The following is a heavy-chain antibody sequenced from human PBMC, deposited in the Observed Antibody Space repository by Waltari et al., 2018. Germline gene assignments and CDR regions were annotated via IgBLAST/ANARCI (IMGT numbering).Heavy chain of an antibody. D-gene: IGHD5-12*01. CDR2: IYDVGSP. V-gene: IGHV3-53*01. CDR3: ARGLGATIGLFDY. J-gene: IGHJ4*02. Sequence: EVQLVESGGGLIQPGGSLRLSCAAYGFTVSSNYMSWVRQAPGKGMVGFSVIYDVGSPYYAYSVKGRFTISRDNSKNTLYLQMNSLRAEDTAVYYCARGLGATIGLFDYWGQGTLVTVSS. CDR1: GFTVSSNY.